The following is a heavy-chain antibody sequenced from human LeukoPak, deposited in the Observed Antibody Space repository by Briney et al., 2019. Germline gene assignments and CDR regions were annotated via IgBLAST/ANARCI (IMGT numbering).Heavy chain of an antibody. CDR2: IYHSGST. Sequence: TLSLTCTVSGGSISSGGYYWSWIRQPPGKGLEWIGYIYHSGSTYYSPSLKSRVTISVDRSKNQFSLKLSSVTAADTAVYYCANQYPTIFGVVNWGQGTLVTVSS. CDR3: ANQYPTIFGVVN. CDR1: GGSISSGGYY. V-gene: IGHV4-30-2*01. J-gene: IGHJ4*02. D-gene: IGHD3-3*01.